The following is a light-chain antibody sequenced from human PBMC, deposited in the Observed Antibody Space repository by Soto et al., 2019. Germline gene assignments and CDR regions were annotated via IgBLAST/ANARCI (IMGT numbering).Light chain of an antibody. Sequence: AIRMTQSPSSFSATTVDRSTITCRASQVISSYLDWYQQKPGKDPKLLIYAASTLQSGVPSRFSGSGSGTDFTLTISCLQSEDFATYYCQQYYSYPLTSGGGTKVDIK. CDR2: AAS. J-gene: IGKJ4*01. CDR1: QVISSY. CDR3: QQYYSYPLT. V-gene: IGKV1-8*01.